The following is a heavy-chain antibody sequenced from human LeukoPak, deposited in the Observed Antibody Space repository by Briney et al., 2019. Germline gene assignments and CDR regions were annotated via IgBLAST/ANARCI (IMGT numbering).Heavy chain of an antibody. V-gene: IGHV4-39*01. Sequence: PSETLSLTCTVSGGSISSSIYFWGWIRQPPGKGLEWIGSIHYSGSTYHDPSLKSRVTVSLDTSKNQFSLKLSSVTAADTAVYYCARHGSLMITFGGVNDYWGQGTLVTVSS. CDR2: IHYSGST. D-gene: IGHD3-16*01. J-gene: IGHJ4*02. CDR1: GGSISSSIYF. CDR3: ARHGSLMITFGGVNDY.